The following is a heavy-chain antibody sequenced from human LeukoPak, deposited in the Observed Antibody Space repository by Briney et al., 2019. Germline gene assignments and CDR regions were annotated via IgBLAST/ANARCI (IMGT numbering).Heavy chain of an antibody. CDR1: GFTFSSYG. V-gene: IGHV3-23*01. Sequence: GGSLRFSCAASGFTFSSYGMSWVRQAPRKGLEWVSAISGSGGTTYYADSVKGRFTISRDNSKKTMYLQMNSLRAEDTAVYYCAKGGSLGETEFDYWGQGTLVTVSS. D-gene: IGHD1-14*01. CDR3: AKGGSLGETEFDY. J-gene: IGHJ4*02. CDR2: ISGSGGTT.